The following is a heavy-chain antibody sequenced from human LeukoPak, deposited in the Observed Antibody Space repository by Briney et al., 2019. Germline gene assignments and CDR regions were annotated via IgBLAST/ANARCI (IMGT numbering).Heavy chain of an antibody. J-gene: IGHJ4*02. CDR2: ISYDGNNI. V-gene: IGHV3-30-3*02. D-gene: IGHD6-19*01. CDR1: GLTISPYA. CDR3: AKSVSAVAAHWGY. Sequence: PGRSLRLSCAASGLTISPYAMHWVRQAPGKGLEWVAVISYDGNNIFYADSVKGRFTISRDNSKNTLYLQMNSLRAEDTAVYYCAKSVSAVAAHWGYWGQGTLVTVSS.